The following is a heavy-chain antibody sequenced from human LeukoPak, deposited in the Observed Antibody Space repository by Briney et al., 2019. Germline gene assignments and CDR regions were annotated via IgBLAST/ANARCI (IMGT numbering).Heavy chain of an antibody. Sequence: PGGSLRLFCAASGFTFSTYWMSWVRQAPGKGLEWVANIKQDGSEKYYLDSVKGRFTISRDNAKNSLYLQMNSLRAEDTAVYFCTREAAAGIDYWGQETLVTVSS. J-gene: IGHJ4*02. V-gene: IGHV3-7*01. CDR2: IKQDGSEK. D-gene: IGHD6-13*01. CDR3: TREAAAGIDY. CDR1: GFTFSTYW.